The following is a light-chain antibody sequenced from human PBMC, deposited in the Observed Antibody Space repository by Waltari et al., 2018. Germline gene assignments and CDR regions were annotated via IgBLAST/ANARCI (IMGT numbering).Light chain of an antibody. CDR3: QQSYSLPWT. CDR2: AAT. CDR1: QTINKY. Sequence: DIQMTQSPSSLSASVGDKVTITCRAGQTINKYLNWYQQKPGKAPRVLIHAATTLKSGVPSRFRGGGSGTDFTLTISSLQPEDFGTYFCQQSYSLPWTFGQGTKVEIE. V-gene: IGKV1-39*01. J-gene: IGKJ1*01.